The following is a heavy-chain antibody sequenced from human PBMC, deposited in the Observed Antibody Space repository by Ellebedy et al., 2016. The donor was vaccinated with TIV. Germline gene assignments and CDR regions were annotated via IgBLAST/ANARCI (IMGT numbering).Heavy chain of an antibody. CDR3: AKVQYYGTGSHLPAN. J-gene: IGHJ4*01. D-gene: IGHD3-10*01. CDR2: ISYDGRSK. Sequence: PGGSLRLSCAASGFTFGNYAMHWVRQTLGKGLEWVAVISYDGRSKYYSDSVRGRFTLSRDNSNDALYLQMDSLRTEDTAVYYCAKVQYYGTGSHLPANWGHGTLVTVSS. V-gene: IGHV3-30*18. CDR1: GFTFGNYA.